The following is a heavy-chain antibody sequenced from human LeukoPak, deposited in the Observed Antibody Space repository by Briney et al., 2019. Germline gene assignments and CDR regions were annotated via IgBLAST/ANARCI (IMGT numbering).Heavy chain of an antibody. CDR1: GASVTSTDYY. Sequence: SETLSLTCTVSGASVTSTDYYWSWIRQPPGEGLEWIGYVSYTGIPTYNPPLNSRVTISLDTSKSQFSLQLSSVTAADTAVYYCATQQWIGTFHYWGQGALVTVSS. D-gene: IGHD3-10*01. CDR3: ATQQWIGTFHY. J-gene: IGHJ4*02. CDR2: VSYTGIP. V-gene: IGHV4-61*08.